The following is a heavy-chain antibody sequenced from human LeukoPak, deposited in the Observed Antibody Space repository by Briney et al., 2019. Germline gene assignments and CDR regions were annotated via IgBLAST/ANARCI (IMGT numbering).Heavy chain of an antibody. CDR1: GFILNXYX. V-gene: IGHV3-7*04. CDR2: IMQDGSEK. D-gene: IGHD2-2*01. CDR3: ARGLEYQLPSDY. J-gene: IGHJ4*02. Sequence: GGXXRXXCAASGFILNXYXXTWVRQAPGKXXXXVANIMQDGSEKYYVASVKGRFTISRDNAKNSLYLQMNSLRGEDTAVYYCARGLEYQLPSDYWGQGTLVTVSS.